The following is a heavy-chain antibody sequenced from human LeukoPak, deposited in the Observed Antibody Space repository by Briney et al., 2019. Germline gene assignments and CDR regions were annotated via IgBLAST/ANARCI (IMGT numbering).Heavy chain of an antibody. Sequence: PSETLSLTCAVYGGSFSGYYWSWIRQPPGKGLEWIGEINHSGSTNYNPSLKSRVTISVDSSKNQFSLKLSSVTAADTAVYYCARGHRITIFGVVIIVGNWFDPWGQGTLVTVSS. CDR2: INHSGST. V-gene: IGHV4-34*01. J-gene: IGHJ5*02. D-gene: IGHD3-3*01. CDR1: GGSFSGYY. CDR3: ARGHRITIFGVVIIVGNWFDP.